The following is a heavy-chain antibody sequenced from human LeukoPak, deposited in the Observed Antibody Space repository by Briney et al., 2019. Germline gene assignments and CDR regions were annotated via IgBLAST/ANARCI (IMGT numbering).Heavy chain of an antibody. CDR3: ARDRAAAGAHFDY. J-gene: IGHJ4*02. CDR1: GFTVSSNY. Sequence: GGSLRLSCAAPGFTVSSNYMSWVRQAPGKGLEWVSVIYSGGSTYYADSVKGRFTISRDNSKNTLYLQMNSLRAEDTAVYYCARDRAAAGAHFDYWGQGTLVTVSS. V-gene: IGHV3-66*01. D-gene: IGHD6-13*01. CDR2: IYSGGST.